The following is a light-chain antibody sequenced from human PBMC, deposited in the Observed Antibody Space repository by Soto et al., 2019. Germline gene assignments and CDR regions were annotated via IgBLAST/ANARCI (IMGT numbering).Light chain of an antibody. Sequence: QSPSAPAATLGDRATLSCRASQSVSRYLAWYQQKPGQAPRLLIYAASKRATGIPARFSGRGSGTDFTLTISSQRPESFADYFCYRRSNGTPLTFGLG. V-gene: IGKV3-11*01. CDR2: AAS. CDR3: YRRSNGTPLT. CDR1: QSVSRY. J-gene: IGKJ5*01.